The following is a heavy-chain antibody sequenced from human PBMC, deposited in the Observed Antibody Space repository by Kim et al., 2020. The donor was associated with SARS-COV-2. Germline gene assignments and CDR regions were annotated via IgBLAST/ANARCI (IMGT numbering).Heavy chain of an antibody. CDR3: ARSIAARREGGYFDY. V-gene: IGHV5-51*01. D-gene: IGHD6-6*01. Sequence: SFQGQVTISADKSISTAYLQWSSLKASDTAMYYCARSIAARREGGYFDYWGQGTLVTVSS. J-gene: IGHJ4*02.